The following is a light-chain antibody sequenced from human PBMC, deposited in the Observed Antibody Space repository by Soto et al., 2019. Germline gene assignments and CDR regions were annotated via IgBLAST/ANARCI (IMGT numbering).Light chain of an antibody. Sequence: IVMTQSPATLSVSPGERATLSCRASQSVSSNLAWYQQKPGQAPRLLIYHASTRATGIPARFSGSGSGTEFNLTISSLQSEDFAVYYCQQYNKWPLTFGGGTKVEIK. V-gene: IGKV3-15*01. CDR2: HAS. CDR1: QSVSSN. J-gene: IGKJ4*01. CDR3: QQYNKWPLT.